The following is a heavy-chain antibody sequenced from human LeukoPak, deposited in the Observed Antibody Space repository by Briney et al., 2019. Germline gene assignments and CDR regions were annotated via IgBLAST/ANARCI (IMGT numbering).Heavy chain of an antibody. CDR3: ARGWYDNSSGFDY. J-gene: IGHJ4*02. Sequence: SETLSLTCTVSGGSISSYYWSWIRQPPGKGLERIGYIYYSGSTNYNPSLKSRVTISVDTSKNQFSLKLSSVTAADTAVYYCARGWYDNSSGFDYWGQGTLVTVSS. CDR1: GGSISSYY. D-gene: IGHD1-1*01. CDR2: IYYSGST. V-gene: IGHV4-59*01.